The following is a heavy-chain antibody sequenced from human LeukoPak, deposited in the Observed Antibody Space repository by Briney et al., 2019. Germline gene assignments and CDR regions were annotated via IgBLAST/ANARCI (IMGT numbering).Heavy chain of an antibody. V-gene: IGHV3-33*01. CDR2: VWNDGSNK. CDR1: GFILSTYG. J-gene: IGHJ5*02. CDR3: ARGGYCGGGSCYPAHLNS. D-gene: IGHD2-15*01. Sequence: GGSLRLSCAASGFILSTYGMDWVRQAPGKGLEWVAGVWNDGSNKYYADSVKDRFTISRDNSKNTLYLQMNSLRAEDTAVYYCARGGYCGGGSCYPAHLNSWGQGTLVTVSS.